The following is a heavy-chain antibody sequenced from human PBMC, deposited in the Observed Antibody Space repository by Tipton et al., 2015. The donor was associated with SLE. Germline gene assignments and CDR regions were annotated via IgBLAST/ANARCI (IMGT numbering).Heavy chain of an antibody. CDR2: IYYSGST. D-gene: IGHD6-13*01. J-gene: IGHJ3*02. V-gene: IGHV4-39*07. Sequence: TLSLTCTVSGDSISSSSYYWGWIRQPPGKGLEWIGSIYYSGSTYYNPSLKSRVTISVDTSKNQFSLKLSSVTAADTAVYYCARVRLIAAATTGAFDIWGQGTMVTVSS. CDR1: GDSISSSSYY. CDR3: ARVRLIAAATTGAFDI.